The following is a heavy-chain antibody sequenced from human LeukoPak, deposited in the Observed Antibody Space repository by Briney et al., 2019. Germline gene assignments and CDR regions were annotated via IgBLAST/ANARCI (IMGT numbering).Heavy chain of an antibody. J-gene: IGHJ4*02. D-gene: IGHD1-14*01. Sequence: GGSLRLSCAASGFTFSSYWMHWVPQAPGKGLVWVSRINSDGSSTSYADSVKGRFTISRDNAKNTLYLKMSCLRAEDTAVYYCARDGKGIFGYWGQGTLVTVSS. CDR1: GFTFSSYW. V-gene: IGHV3-74*01. CDR3: ARDGKGIFGY. CDR2: INSDGSST.